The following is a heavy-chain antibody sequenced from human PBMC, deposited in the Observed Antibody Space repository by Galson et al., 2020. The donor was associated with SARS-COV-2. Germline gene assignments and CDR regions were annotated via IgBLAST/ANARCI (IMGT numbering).Heavy chain of an antibody. CDR1: GGSISSYY. CDR2: IYYSGST. D-gene: IGHD3-22*01. J-gene: IGHJ6*02. Sequence: SETLSLTCTVSGGSISSYYWSWIRQPPGKGLEWIGYIYYSGSTNYNPSLKSRVTISVDTSKNQFSLKLSSVTAADTAVYYCARCGSHGSSGYSLPYYYYCMDVWGQGTTVTVSS. CDR3: ARCGSHGSSGYSLPYYYYCMDV. V-gene: IGHV4-59*01.